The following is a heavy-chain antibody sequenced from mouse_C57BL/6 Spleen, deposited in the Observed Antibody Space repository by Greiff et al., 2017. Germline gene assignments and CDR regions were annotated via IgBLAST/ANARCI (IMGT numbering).Heavy chain of an antibody. CDR1: GYTFTSYW. J-gene: IGHJ4*01. V-gene: IGHV1-69*01. D-gene: IGHD1-1*01. Sequence: VQLQQPGAELVMPGASVKLSCKASGYTFTSYWMHWVKQRPGQGLEWIGEIDPSDSYTNYNQKFKGKSTLTVDKSSSTAYMQLSSLTSEDSAVYYCARSYYYGSNSYYAMDYWGQGTSVTVSS. CDR3: ARSYYYGSNSYYAMDY. CDR2: IDPSDSYT.